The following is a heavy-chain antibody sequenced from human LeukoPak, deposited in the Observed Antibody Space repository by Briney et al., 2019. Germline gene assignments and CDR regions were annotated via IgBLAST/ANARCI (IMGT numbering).Heavy chain of an antibody. V-gene: IGHV3-21*01. CDR3: ARDMRSFKGYCSSTSCWGFFDP. CDR1: GFTFSSYS. CDR2: ISSSSSYI. D-gene: IGHD2-2*01. Sequence: PGGSLRLSCAASGFTFSSYSMNWVRQAPGKGLEWVSSISSSSSYIYYADSVKGQFTISRDNAKNSLYLQMNSLRAEDTAVYYCARDMRSFKGYCSSTSCWGFFDPWGQGTLVTVSS. J-gene: IGHJ5*02.